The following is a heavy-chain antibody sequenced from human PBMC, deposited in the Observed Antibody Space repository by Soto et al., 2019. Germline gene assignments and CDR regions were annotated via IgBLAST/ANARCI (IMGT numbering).Heavy chain of an antibody. CDR2: ISGNGGIT. CDR3: AKDSRRFDS. D-gene: IGHD2-2*01. V-gene: IGHV3-23*01. CDR1: GFTFSSFS. Sequence: EVQLLESGGGLVQPGGSLRLSCAASGFTFSSFSMSWVRQAPAKGLEWVSVISGNGGITVYADSVKGRFTISRDNAKNTLYLQMNSLRVEDTALHYCAKDSRRFDSWGQGTLVTVSS. J-gene: IGHJ4*02.